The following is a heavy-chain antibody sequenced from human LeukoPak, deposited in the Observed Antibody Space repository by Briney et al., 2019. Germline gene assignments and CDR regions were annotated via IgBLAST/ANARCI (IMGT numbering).Heavy chain of an antibody. Sequence: SVKVSCKASGGTFSSYAISWVRQAPGQGLEWMGRIIPILGIANYAQKFQGRVTITADKSTSTAYMELSSLRSEDTAMYYCARVPDNTVTTYGEDYWGQGTLVTVSS. CDR2: IIPILGIA. CDR3: ARVPDNTVTTYGEDY. CDR1: GGTFSSYA. D-gene: IGHD4-11*01. J-gene: IGHJ4*02. V-gene: IGHV1-69*04.